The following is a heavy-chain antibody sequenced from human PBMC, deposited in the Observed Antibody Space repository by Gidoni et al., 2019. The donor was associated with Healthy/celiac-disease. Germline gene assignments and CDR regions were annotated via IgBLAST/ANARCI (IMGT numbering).Heavy chain of an antibody. J-gene: IGHJ4*02. CDR3: ATRPASYDFWSGKSDY. V-gene: IGHV1-24*01. CDR2: FDPEDGET. D-gene: IGHD3-3*01. CDR1: GYTLTDLS. Sequence: QVQLVQSGAEVQQPGASVKVSCKVSGYTLTDLSMHWVRQAPGKGLEWMGGFDPEDGETIYAQKFQGRVTMTEDTSTDTAYMELSSLRSEDTAVYYCATRPASYDFWSGKSDYWGQGTLVTVSS.